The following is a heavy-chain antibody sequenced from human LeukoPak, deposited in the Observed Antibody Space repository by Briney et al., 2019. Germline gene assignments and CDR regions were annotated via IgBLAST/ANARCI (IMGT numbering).Heavy chain of an antibody. D-gene: IGHD3-3*01. CDR3: ARASITIFGVAYGMDV. J-gene: IGHJ6*02. Sequence: SQTLSLTCTVSGGSISSGSYYWSWIRQPAGKGLEWIGRIYTSGSTNYNSSLKSRVTISVDTSKNQFSLKLSSVTAADTAVYYCARASITIFGVAYGMDVWGQGTTVTVSS. CDR2: IYTSGST. CDR1: GGSISSGSYY. V-gene: IGHV4-61*02.